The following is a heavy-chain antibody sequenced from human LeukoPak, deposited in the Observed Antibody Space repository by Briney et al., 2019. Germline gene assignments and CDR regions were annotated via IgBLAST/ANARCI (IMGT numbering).Heavy chain of an antibody. Sequence: ASVKVSCKASGYTSTNYGINWVRQAPGQGLEWMGGISGYTDNINYAQRLQGRVTLTRDMATSTDYMEVSSLRSEDTAVYYCARDNSLGDSAWWFDPWGQGTLVTVSS. CDR1: GYTSTNYG. V-gene: IGHV1-18*04. CDR2: ISGYTDNI. J-gene: IGHJ5*02. CDR3: ARDNSLGDSAWWFDP. D-gene: IGHD5-12*01.